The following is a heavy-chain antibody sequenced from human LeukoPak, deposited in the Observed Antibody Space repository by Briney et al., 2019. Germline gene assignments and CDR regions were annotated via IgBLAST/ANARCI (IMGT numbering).Heavy chain of an antibody. V-gene: IGHV3-30-3*01. CDR2: TSDDGSAK. Sequence: PGGSLRLSCAASGFTFSSYAMHWVRQASGKGLQWLALTSDDGSAKYYADSVKGRFTISRDNSQNTLYLQMNSLRAEETAMYYCARAPGGFHGDYSPIGYWGQGTLVTVSS. CDR3: ARAPGGFHGDYSPIGY. CDR1: GFTFSSYA. D-gene: IGHD4-17*01. J-gene: IGHJ4*02.